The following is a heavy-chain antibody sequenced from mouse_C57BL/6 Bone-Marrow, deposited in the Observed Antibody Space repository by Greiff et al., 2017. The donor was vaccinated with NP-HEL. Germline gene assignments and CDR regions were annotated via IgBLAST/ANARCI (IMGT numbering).Heavy chain of an antibody. Sequence: VQLKESGPELVKPGASVKISCKASGYSFTDYNMNWVKQSNGKSLEWIGVINPNYGTTSYNQKFKGKATLTVDQSSSTAYMQLNSLTSEDSAVYYCARGAYYSNYGYFDVWGIGTTVTVSS. V-gene: IGHV1-39*01. CDR1: GYSFTDYN. D-gene: IGHD2-5*01. J-gene: IGHJ1*03. CDR3: ARGAYYSNYGYFDV. CDR2: INPNYGTT.